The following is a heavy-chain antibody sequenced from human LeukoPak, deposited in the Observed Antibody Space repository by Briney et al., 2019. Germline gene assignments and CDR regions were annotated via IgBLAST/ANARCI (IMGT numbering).Heavy chain of an antibody. CDR2: IYHSGST. CDR1: GGSISSGGYS. Sequence: PSETLSLTCAVSGGSISSGGYSWSWIRQPPGKGLEWIGYIYHSGSTYYNPSLKSRVTISVDRSKNQFSLKLSSVTAADTAVYYCASATHYRIDYWGQGALVIVSS. J-gene: IGHJ4*02. CDR3: ASATHYRIDY. V-gene: IGHV4-30-2*01. D-gene: IGHD4-11*01.